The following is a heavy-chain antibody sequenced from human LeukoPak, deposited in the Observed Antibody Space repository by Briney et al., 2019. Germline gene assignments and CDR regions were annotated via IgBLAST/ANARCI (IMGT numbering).Heavy chain of an antibody. CDR1: GFTFSSYA. Sequence: PGGSLRLSCAASGFTFSSYAMHWVRQAPGKGLGWVAVISYDGSNKYYADSVKGRFTISRDNSKNTLYLQMNSLRAEDTAVYYCARDTALNWGQGTLVTVSS. CDR2: ISYDGSNK. J-gene: IGHJ4*02. D-gene: IGHD4/OR15-4a*01. V-gene: IGHV3-30-3*01. CDR3: ARDTALN.